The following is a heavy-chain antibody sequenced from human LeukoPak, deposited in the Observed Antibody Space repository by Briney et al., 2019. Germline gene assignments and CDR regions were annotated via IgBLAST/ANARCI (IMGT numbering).Heavy chain of an antibody. CDR1: GYTFTSYG. CDR3: ARGGRRIAAAGNHNWFDP. D-gene: IGHD6-13*01. CDR2: ISAYNGNT. J-gene: IGHJ5*02. Sequence: ASVKVSCKASGYTFTSYGISWARQAPGQGLEWMGWISAYNGNTNYAQKLQGRVTMTTDTSTSTAYMELRSLRSDDTAVYYCARGGRRIAAAGNHNWFDPWGQGTLVTVSS. V-gene: IGHV1-18*01.